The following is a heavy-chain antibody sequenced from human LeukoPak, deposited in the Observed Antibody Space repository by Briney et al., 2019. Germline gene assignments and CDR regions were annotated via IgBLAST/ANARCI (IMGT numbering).Heavy chain of an antibody. J-gene: IGHJ5*02. D-gene: IGHD6-13*01. V-gene: IGHV4-4*09. CDR3: ARRDGIAWFDP. CDR2: IYTSGST. Sequence: SETLSLTCTASGGSISSYYWSWIRWPPGKGLEWIGYIYTSGSTNYNPSLKSRVTISVDTSKNQFSLKLSSVTAADTAVYYCARRDGIAWFDPWGQGTLVTVSS. CDR1: GGSISSYY.